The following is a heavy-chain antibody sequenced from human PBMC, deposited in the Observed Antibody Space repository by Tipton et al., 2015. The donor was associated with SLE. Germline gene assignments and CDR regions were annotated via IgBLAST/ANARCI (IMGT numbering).Heavy chain of an antibody. V-gene: IGHV4-39*01. J-gene: IGHJ4*02. CDR1: GDSFSRSNYY. Sequence: TLSLTCTVSGDSFSRSNYYWAWIRQPPGKGLEWIGSIYYSGSTYYNPSLKNRVTISVDTSKNQFSLKLRSVTAADTAVYYCAGTPWLVRFEYWGQGTLVNVSP. CDR2: IYYSGST. D-gene: IGHD6-19*01. CDR3: AGTPWLVRFEY.